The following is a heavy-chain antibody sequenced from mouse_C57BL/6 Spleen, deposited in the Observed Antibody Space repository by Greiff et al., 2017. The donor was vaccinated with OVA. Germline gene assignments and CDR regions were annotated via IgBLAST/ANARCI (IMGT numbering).Heavy chain of an antibody. CDR2: ISYDGSN. Sequence: ESGPGLVKPSQSLSLTCSVTGYSITSGYYWNWIRQFPGNKLEWMGYISYDGSNNYNPSLKNRISITRDTSKNQFFLKLNSVTTEDTATYYCARGLQSFPLYWGQGTLVTVSA. CDR3: ARGLQSFPLY. D-gene: IGHD1-3*01. V-gene: IGHV3-6*01. CDR1: GYSITSGYY. J-gene: IGHJ3*01.